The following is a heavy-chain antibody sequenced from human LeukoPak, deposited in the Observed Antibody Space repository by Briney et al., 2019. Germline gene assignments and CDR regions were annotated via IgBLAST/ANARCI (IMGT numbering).Heavy chain of an antibody. CDR1: GFTFSSYW. D-gene: IGHD2-21*02. CDR2: IKQDGSEK. Sequence: PGGSLRLSCAASGFTFSSYWMTWVRQAPGKGLEWVANIKQDGSEKSYVDSVKGRFTIFRDNAKNSVYLLMDSLMAEDTAIYYCARDRSKVTAYDDALGIWGQGTMVTVSS. V-gene: IGHV3-7*01. J-gene: IGHJ3*02. CDR3: ARDRSKVTAYDDALGI.